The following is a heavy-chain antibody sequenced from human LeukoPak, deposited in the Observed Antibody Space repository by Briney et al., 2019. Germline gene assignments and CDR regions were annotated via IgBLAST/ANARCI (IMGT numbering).Heavy chain of an antibody. CDR2: INYDGSEK. V-gene: IGHV3-7*01. CDR3: AKLLAYGGGGEAFDY. J-gene: IGHJ4*02. D-gene: IGHD2-8*01. CDR1: GFTFSTYW. Sequence: PGGSLRLSCAASGFTFSTYWMTWVRQAPGKGLEWVANINYDGSEKYYVDSVRGRFTISRDNAKNSLYLQMNSLRAEDTALYYCAKLLAYGGGGEAFDYWGQGSLVTVSS.